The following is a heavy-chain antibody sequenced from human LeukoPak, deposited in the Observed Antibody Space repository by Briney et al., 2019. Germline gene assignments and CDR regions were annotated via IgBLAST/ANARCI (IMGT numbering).Heavy chain of an antibody. Sequence: PSETLSLTCAVYGGSFSSYYWSWIRQPPGKGLEWIGYIYYSGSTNYNPSPKSRVTISVDTSKNQFSLKLSSVTAADTAVYYCARVDTAMVVDYWGQGTLVTVSS. D-gene: IGHD5-18*01. CDR3: ARVDTAMVVDY. CDR1: GGSFSSYY. V-gene: IGHV4-59*01. J-gene: IGHJ4*02. CDR2: IYYSGST.